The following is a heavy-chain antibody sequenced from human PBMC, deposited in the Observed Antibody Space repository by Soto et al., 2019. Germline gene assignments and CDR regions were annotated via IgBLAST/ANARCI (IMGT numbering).Heavy chain of an antibody. CDR3: AGKNYDNMDV. CDR1: GGSISDYY. V-gene: IGHV4-4*07. CDR2: VYSRGIT. Sequence: QVQLQELGPRLVRPSETLSLTCAVSGGSISDYYWNWIRQPAGKGLEWIGRVYSRGITNYNPSLKSRVTMSVDTSKKQFSLRLTSVTAADSGLYYCAGKNYDNMDVWGQGTTVIVSS. J-gene: IGHJ6*02.